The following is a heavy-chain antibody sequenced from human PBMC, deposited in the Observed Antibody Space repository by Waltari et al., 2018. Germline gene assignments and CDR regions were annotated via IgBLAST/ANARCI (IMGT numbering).Heavy chain of an antibody. CDR2: IYTSGST. CDR1: GGSISSGSYY. CDR3: ARMSVAVPFDY. Sequence: QVQLQESGPGLVKPSQTLSLTCTVSGGSISSGSYYWSWFRQPAGKGLEWIGRIYTSGSTNYNPSLKSRVTISVDTSKNQFSLKLSSVTAADTAVYYCARMSVAVPFDYWGQGTLVTVSS. V-gene: IGHV4-61*02. D-gene: IGHD6-19*01. J-gene: IGHJ4*02.